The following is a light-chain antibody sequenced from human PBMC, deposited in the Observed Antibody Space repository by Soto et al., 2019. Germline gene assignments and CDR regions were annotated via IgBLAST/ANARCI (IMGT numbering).Light chain of an antibody. CDR2: DAS. Sequence: EFVLTQSPGTLFLYPGEVSTLSCRASQSVSSSYLAWYQQKPGQAPRRLIYDASSRATGIPDRFSGSGSGTDFTLTISRLEPEDFAVYYCQQYGSSRTFGQGTKVDIK. CDR3: QQYGSSRT. J-gene: IGKJ1*01. V-gene: IGKV3-20*01. CDR1: QSVSSSY.